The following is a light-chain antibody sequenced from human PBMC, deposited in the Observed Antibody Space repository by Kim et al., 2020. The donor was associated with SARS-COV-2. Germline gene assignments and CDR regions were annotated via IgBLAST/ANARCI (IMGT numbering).Light chain of an antibody. CDR2: GAF. J-gene: IGKJ1*01. CDR1: QTISSSY. V-gene: IGKV3-20*01. Sequence: SPGQRAPLSCRASQTISSSYLAWFQQKGGQAPRLLMYGAFSRATGIPDRFSGSGSGTDFTLTISRLEPEDFAVYYCHQYGTSPETFGPGTKVDIK. CDR3: HQYGTSPET.